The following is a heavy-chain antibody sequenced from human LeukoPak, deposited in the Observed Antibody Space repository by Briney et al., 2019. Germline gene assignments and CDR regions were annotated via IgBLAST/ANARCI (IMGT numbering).Heavy chain of an antibody. D-gene: IGHD3-10*01. CDR3: AKYTSGTYYRGLDQ. CDR1: GFTFSGYA. CDR2: IIGTAGNT. J-gene: IGHJ4*02. Sequence: PGGSLRLSCAASGFTFSGYAMTWVRQAPGKGLEWVSTIIGTAGNTYYADSVKGRFTISRDDSKNTVYLQMNSLRAEDTAVYSCAKYTSGTYYRGLDQWGQGTLVTVSS. V-gene: IGHV3-23*01.